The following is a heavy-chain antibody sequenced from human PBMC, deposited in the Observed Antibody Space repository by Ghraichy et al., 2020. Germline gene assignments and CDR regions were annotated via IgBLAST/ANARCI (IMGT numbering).Heavy chain of an antibody. CDR3: AKDDSGYDYMAYYYYYYYMDV. CDR2: ISSSGSTI. Sequence: GGSLRLSCAASGFTFSDYYMTWIRQAPGKGLEWVSYISSSGSTIYYADSVKGRFTISRDNAKNSLYLQMNSLRAEDTAVYYCAKDDSGYDYMAYYYYYYYMDVWGKGTTVTVSS. D-gene: IGHD5-12*01. V-gene: IGHV3-11*01. CDR1: GFTFSDYY. J-gene: IGHJ6*03.